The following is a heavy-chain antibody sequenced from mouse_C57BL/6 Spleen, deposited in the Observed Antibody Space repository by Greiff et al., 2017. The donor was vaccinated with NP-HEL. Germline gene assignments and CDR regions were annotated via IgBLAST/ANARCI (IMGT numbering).Heavy chain of an antibody. CDR3: ARSDYYGSSYILDYAMDY. D-gene: IGHD1-1*01. J-gene: IGHJ4*01. Sequence: VQLQQSGAELARPGASVKMSCKASGYTFTSYTMHWVKQRPGQGLEWIGYINPSSGYTKYNQKFKDKATLTADKSSSTAYMQLSSLTSEDSAVYYCARSDYYGSSYILDYAMDYWGQGTSVTVSS. V-gene: IGHV1-4*01. CDR1: GYTFTSYT. CDR2: INPSSGYT.